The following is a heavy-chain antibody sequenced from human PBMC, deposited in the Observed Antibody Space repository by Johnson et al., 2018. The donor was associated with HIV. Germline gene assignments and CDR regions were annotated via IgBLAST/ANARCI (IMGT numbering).Heavy chain of an antibody. V-gene: IGHV3-7*01. CDR3: ARDAKVGYGDAFDI. J-gene: IGHJ3*02. D-gene: IGHD5-12*01. Sequence: VQLVESGGGVVRPGGSLRLSCAASGFTFDDYGMSWVRQAPGKGLEWVANIKQDGGEKYYVDSVKGQFTISRDNAKNTLYLQMNSLRAEDTAVFYCARDAKVGYGDAFDIWGHGTMVTVSS. CDR2: IKQDGGEK. CDR1: GFTFDDYG.